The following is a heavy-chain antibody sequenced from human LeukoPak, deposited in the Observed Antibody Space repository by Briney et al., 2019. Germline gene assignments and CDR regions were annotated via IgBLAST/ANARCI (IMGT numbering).Heavy chain of an antibody. D-gene: IGHD6-19*01. CDR2: VSSSGSTI. J-gene: IGHJ4*02. Sequence: GGSLRLSCAASGFTFSDYYMSWIRQAPGKGLEWVSYVSSSGSTIYYADSVKGRFTISRDNAKNSLYLQMNSLRAEDTAVYYCARGDSSGWYFYFDYWGQGTLVTVSS. CDR3: ARGDSSGWYFYFDY. CDR1: GFTFSDYY. V-gene: IGHV3-11*01.